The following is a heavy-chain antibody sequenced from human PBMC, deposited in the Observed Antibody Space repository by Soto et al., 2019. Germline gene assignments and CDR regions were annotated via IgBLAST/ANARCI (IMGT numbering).Heavy chain of an antibody. J-gene: IGHJ4*02. CDR3: ARDDTRAGYDY. D-gene: IGHD5-18*01. Sequence: QVQLQESGPGLVKPSQTLSLTCTVSRGSITTGGYYWSWIRQHPGKGLEWIGYIYYSGSTSYNPSLKSRITMSVDTSKNQFSLKLNSVTAADTAVYYCARDDTRAGYDYWGQGTLVTVSS. CDR1: RGSITTGGYY. V-gene: IGHV4-31*03. CDR2: IYYSGST.